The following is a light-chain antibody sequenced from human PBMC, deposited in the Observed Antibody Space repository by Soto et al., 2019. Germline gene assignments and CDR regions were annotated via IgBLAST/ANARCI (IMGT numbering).Light chain of an antibody. CDR2: DDS. J-gene: IGLJ2*01. Sequence: SYELTQPPSVSVAPGQTARITCGGNDIGSKSVQWYQQKPGQAPVVVVQDDSDRPSGIPERFSGSNSGNTATLTISRVDAGDEADYSCQVWDSTTEHVVFGGGTQLTVL. CDR3: QVWDSTTEHVV. V-gene: IGLV3-21*02. CDR1: DIGSKS.